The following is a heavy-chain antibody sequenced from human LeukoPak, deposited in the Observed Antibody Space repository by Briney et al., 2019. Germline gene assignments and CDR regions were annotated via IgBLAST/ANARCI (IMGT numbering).Heavy chain of an antibody. CDR3: AKGTYYDFWSGYSFGP. D-gene: IGHD3-3*01. CDR1: GFTFDDYA. CDR2: ISWNSGNI. Sequence: GRSLRLSSAASGFTFDDYAMHWVRQAPGKGLEWVSGISWNSGNIGYADSVKGRFTISRDNAKKSLYLQMNSLRAEDMALYYCAKGTYYDFWSGYSFGPWGQGTLVTASS. V-gene: IGHV3-9*03. J-gene: IGHJ5*02.